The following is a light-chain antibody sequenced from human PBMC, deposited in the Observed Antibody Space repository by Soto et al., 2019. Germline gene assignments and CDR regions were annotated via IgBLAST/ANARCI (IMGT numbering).Light chain of an antibody. CDR2: GAS. CDR3: QQYTNRRGT. CDR1: QSVSSN. J-gene: IGKJ2*01. Sequence: EIVMTQSPATLSVSPGERATLSCRASQSVSSNLAWYQQKPGQAPRLLIYGASTRATGIPARFSGSGSGTEFTLTISSLQSEDFAVYYCQQYTNRRGTFGQGTKLEIK. V-gene: IGKV3-15*01.